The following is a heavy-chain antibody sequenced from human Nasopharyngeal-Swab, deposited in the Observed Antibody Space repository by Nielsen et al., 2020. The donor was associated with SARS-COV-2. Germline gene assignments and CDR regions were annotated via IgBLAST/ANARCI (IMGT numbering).Heavy chain of an antibody. J-gene: IGHJ4*02. CDR1: GGSISSSNW. Sequence: SETLSLTCAVSGGSISSSNWWSLVRQPPGKGLEWIGEIYHSGSTNYNPSLKSRVTISVDKSKNQFSLKLSSVTAADTAVYYCARDPEADSSGLYWGQGTRVTVSS. CDR2: IYHSGST. CDR3: ARDPEADSSGLY. D-gene: IGHD6-19*01. V-gene: IGHV4-4*02.